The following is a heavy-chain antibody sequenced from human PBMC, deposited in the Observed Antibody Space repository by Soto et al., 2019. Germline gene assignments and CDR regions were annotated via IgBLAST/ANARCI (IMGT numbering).Heavy chain of an antibody. V-gene: IGHV3-30-3*01. CDR3: NTAAGTLGEDYYFDY. CDR1: GFTFSSYA. J-gene: IGHJ4*02. CDR2: ISYDGSNK. Sequence: QVQLVESGGGVVQPGRSLRLSCAASGFTFSSYAMHWVRQAPGKGLEWVAVISYDGSNKYYADSVKGRFTISRDNSKNTLYLQMNSLRAEDTAVYYCNTAAGTLGEDYYFDYWGQGTLVTVSS. D-gene: IGHD6-13*01.